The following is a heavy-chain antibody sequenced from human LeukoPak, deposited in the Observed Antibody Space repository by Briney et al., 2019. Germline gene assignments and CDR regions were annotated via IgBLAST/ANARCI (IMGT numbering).Heavy chain of an antibody. V-gene: IGHV1-8*03. CDR1: GYTFTSYD. CDR3: AIYCSSTSGYNRALDY. D-gene: IGHD2-2*02. CDR2: MNPNSGNT. Sequence: ASVKVSCKASGYTFTSYDINWVRQATGQGLEWMGWMNPNSGNTGYAQKFQVRVTINRNTSISTAYMELSSLRSEDAAVYYCAIYCSSTSGYNRALDYWGQGTLVTVSS. J-gene: IGHJ4*02.